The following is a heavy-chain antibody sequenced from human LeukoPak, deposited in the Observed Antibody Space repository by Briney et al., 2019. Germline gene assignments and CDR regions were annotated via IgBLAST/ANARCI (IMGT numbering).Heavy chain of an antibody. Sequence: SETLSLTCAVSGYSISSGYHWGWIRQPPGKGLEWIGSIHHTGSTYYNPSLKSRVTMSIDTSKNQLSLRMTSVTAADTAVYYCAEYGFTFDVWGQGTMVTVSS. CDR2: IHHTGST. J-gene: IGHJ3*01. D-gene: IGHD2/OR15-2a*01. CDR3: AEYGFTFDV. CDR1: GYSISSGYH. V-gene: IGHV4-38-2*01.